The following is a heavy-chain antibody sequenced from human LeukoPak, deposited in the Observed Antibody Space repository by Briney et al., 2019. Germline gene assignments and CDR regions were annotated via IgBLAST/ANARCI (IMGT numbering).Heavy chain of an antibody. J-gene: IGHJ4*02. D-gene: IGHD1-26*01. CDR3: ARRRDLYSGSYYPFDY. CDR2: IYPGDSDA. CDR1: GYSFNSYW. Sequence: GESLKISCKGSGYSFNSYWIGWVRPMPGKGLKWVRIIYPGDSDARYSPSFQGQVTISADKSISTAYLQWSSLKASDTAMYYCARRRDLYSGSYYPFDYWGQGTLVTVSS. V-gene: IGHV5-51*01.